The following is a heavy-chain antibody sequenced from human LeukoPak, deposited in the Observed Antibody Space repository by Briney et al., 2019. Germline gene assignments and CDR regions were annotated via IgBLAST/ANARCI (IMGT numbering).Heavy chain of an antibody. CDR2: IYSGGST. CDR3: ARVSAMVRGVISRGAFDI. D-gene: IGHD3-10*01. V-gene: IGHV3-66*01. Sequence: GGSLRLSCAASGFTVSSNYMSWVRQAPGKGLEWVSVIYSGGSTYYADSVKGRFTISRDNSKNTLYLQMNSLRAEDTAVYYCARVSAMVRGVISRGAFDIWGQGTMVTVSS. J-gene: IGHJ3*02. CDR1: GFTVSSNY.